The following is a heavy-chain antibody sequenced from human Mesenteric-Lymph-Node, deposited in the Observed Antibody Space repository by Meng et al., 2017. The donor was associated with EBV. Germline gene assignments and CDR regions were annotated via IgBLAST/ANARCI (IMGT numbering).Heavy chain of an antibody. Sequence: QVQRGQAGDAVQKPGASLIVSYKASDYRCPSYGKSWLRQAPGQGLEWMGRIGGYNGNSNLAQRFQDRFTMTMDTSTSTAYLEIRSLRSDDTAVYYCARVNGVAVTDYWGQGTLVTVSS. CDR1: DYRCPSYG. D-gene: IGHD6-19*01. CDR2: IGGYNGNS. V-gene: IGHV1-18*01. J-gene: IGHJ4*02. CDR3: ARVNGVAVTDY.